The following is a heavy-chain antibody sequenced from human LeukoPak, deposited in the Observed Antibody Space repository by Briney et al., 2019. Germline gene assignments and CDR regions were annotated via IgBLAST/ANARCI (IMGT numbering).Heavy chain of an antibody. Sequence: SGPTLVKPTQTLTLTCTFSGFSLSTSGVGVGWIRQPPGKALEWLALIYWDDDKRYSPSLRSRLTITKDTSKNQVVLTMTNMDPVDTATYYCAHRQVGAKVWYWFDPWGQGTLVTVSS. CDR2: IYWDDDK. J-gene: IGHJ5*02. V-gene: IGHV2-5*02. CDR3: AHRQVGAKVWYWFDP. D-gene: IGHD1-26*01. CDR1: GFSLSTSGVG.